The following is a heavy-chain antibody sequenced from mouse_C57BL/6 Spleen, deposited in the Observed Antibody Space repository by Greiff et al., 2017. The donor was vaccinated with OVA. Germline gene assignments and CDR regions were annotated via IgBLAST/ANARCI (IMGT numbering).Heavy chain of an antibody. D-gene: IGHD1-3*01. J-gene: IGHJ3*01. CDR1: GYTFTSYW. Sequence: QVHVKQPGAELVKPGASVKMSCKASGYTFTSYWITWVKQRPGPGLEWIGDIYPGSGSTNYNEKFKSKATLTVDTSSSTAYRHLSSLTSEDSAVYYGARGGTSGNPAWFAYWGQGTLVTVSA. V-gene: IGHV1-55*01. CDR2: IYPGSGST. CDR3: ARGGTSGNPAWFAY.